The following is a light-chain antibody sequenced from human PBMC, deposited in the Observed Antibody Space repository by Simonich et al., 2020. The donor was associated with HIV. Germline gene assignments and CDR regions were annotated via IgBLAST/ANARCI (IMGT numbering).Light chain of an antibody. V-gene: IGLV2-11*01. CDR2: DVA. CDR1: SSDVGGYNY. CDR3: CSYAGSYTWL. Sequence: QSALTQPRSVSGSPGHSVTISCTGTSSDVGGYNYVSWYQQHPGKAPKLMIYDVAKRPSGVPDRFSGSKSGNTASLTISGLQAEDEADYYCCSYAGSYTWLFGGGTKLTVL. J-gene: IGLJ2*01.